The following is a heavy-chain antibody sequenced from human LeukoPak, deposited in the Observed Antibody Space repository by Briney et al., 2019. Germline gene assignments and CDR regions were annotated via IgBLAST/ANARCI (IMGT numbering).Heavy chain of an antibody. J-gene: IGHJ4*02. CDR1: GYTFTGYY. CDR3: ARDPRIAVAGKYFDY. D-gene: IGHD6-19*01. V-gene: IGHV1-2*06. CDR2: INPNSGGI. Sequence: ASVKVSCKASGYTFTGYYMHWLRQAPGQGLEWMGRINPNSGGINYVQKFQGRVTMTRDTSISTAYMELSKLRSDDTAVYYCARDPRIAVAGKYFDYWGQGTLVTVSS.